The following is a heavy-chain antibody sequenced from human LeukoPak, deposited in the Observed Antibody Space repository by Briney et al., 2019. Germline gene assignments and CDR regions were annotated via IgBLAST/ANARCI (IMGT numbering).Heavy chain of an antibody. Sequence: ASVKVSCKASGYTFTSYGISWVRQAPGQGLEWMGWISPYNGNTNYAQKLQGRVTMTTDTSTSTAYMELRSLRSDDTAVYYCARDGMVRGVTKACYDYWGQGTLVTVSS. D-gene: IGHD3-10*01. CDR2: ISPYNGNT. CDR1: GYTFTSYG. V-gene: IGHV1-18*01. J-gene: IGHJ4*02. CDR3: ARDGMVRGVTKACYDY.